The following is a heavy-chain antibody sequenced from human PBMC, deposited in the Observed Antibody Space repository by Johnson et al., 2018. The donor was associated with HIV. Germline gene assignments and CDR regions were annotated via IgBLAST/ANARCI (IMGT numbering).Heavy chain of an antibody. CDR3: AKDQSWIGTGHDTFDI. J-gene: IGHJ3*02. CDR1: GFTFSSYG. V-gene: IGHV3-33*06. Sequence: QVQLVESGGGVVQPGRSLRLSCAASGFTFSSYGMHWVRQAPGKGLEWVAVIWYDGSNKYYADSVKGRFTISRDNSKNTLYLQMNSLGAEDTAVYYCAKDQSWIGTGHDTFDIWGQGTMVTVSS. D-gene: IGHD1-1*01. CDR2: IWYDGSNK.